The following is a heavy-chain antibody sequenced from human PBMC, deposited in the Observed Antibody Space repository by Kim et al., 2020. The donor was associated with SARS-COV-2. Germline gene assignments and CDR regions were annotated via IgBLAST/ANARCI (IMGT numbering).Heavy chain of an antibody. Sequence: YDPSIKSRGTISVDTSKNQFSQKGSSVTAADTAVYYCAGKKRVTTYYFDYWGQGTLVTVSS. D-gene: IGHD4-17*01. CDR3: AGKKRVTTYYFDY. J-gene: IGHJ4*02. V-gene: IGHV4-39*01.